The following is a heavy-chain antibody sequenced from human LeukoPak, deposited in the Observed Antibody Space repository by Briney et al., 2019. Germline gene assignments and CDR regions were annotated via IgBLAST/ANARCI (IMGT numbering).Heavy chain of an antibody. CDR2: ISAYNGNT. CDR1: GYTFTSYG. J-gene: IGHJ4*02. Sequence: GASVKVSCKASGYTFTSYGISWVRQAPGRGLEWMGWISAYNGNTNYAQKLQGRVTMTIDTSTSTAYMELRSLKSDDTAVYYCAGVWGYYYDSSGYSDFDYWGQGTLVTVSS. D-gene: IGHD3-22*01. CDR3: AGVWGYYYDSSGYSDFDY. V-gene: IGHV1-18*01.